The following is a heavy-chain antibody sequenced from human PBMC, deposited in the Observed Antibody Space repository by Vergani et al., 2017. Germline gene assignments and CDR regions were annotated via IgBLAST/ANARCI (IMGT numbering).Heavy chain of an antibody. Sequence: EVQLVESGGGLVKPGGSLRLSCAASGFTFSSYSMNWVRQAPGKGLEWVSSISSSSSYIYYADSMKGRFTISRDNAKNSLYLQMNSLRAEDTAVYYCARDSYSNYPYYYYGMDVWGQGTTVTVSS. D-gene: IGHD4-11*01. J-gene: IGHJ6*02. CDR3: ARDSYSNYPYYYYGMDV. V-gene: IGHV3-21*01. CDR1: GFTFSSYS. CDR2: ISSSSSYI.